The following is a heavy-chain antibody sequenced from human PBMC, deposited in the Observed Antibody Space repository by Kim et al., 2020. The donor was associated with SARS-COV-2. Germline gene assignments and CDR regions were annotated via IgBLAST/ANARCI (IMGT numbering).Heavy chain of an antibody. CDR3: ARRSRYYGSGSYYNAYYFDY. Sequence: RVTISVDTSKNQFSLKLSSVTAADTAVYYCARRSRYYGSGSYYNAYYFDYWGQGTLVTVSS. D-gene: IGHD3-10*01. V-gene: IGHV4-34*01. J-gene: IGHJ4*02.